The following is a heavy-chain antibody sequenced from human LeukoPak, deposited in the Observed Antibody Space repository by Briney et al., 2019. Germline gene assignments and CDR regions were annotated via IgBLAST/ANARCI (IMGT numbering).Heavy chain of an antibody. J-gene: IGHJ4*02. V-gene: IGHV1-24*01. Sequence: GASVKVSCKVSGYTLTELSMHWVRQAPGKGREWMGGFDPEDGETIYAQKFQGRVTMTEDTSTDTAYMELSSLRSEDTAVYYCALLSGPYSSSSFRYWGQGTLVTVSS. CDR2: FDPEDGET. CDR3: ALLSGPYSSSSFRY. D-gene: IGHD6-13*01. CDR1: GYTLTELS.